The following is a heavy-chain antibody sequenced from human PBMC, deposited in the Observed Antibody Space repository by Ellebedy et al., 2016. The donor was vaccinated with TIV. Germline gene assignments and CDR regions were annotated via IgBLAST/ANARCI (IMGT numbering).Heavy chain of an antibody. CDR2: IYSGGST. CDR3: AREKGYCSSTSCSDPTYYFDY. D-gene: IGHD2-2*01. J-gene: IGHJ4*02. V-gene: IGHV3-53*01. Sequence: GGSLRLSXAASGFTVSSNYMSWVRQAPGKGLEWVSVIYSGGSTYYADSVKGRFTISRDNSKNTLYLQMNSLRAEDTAVYYCAREKGYCSSTSCSDPTYYFDYWGQGTLVTVSS. CDR1: GFTVSSNY.